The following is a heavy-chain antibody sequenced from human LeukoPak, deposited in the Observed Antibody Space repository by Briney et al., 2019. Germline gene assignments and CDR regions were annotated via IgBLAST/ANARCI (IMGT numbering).Heavy chain of an antibody. V-gene: IGHV1-18*01. CDR3: ARDFGAGSYQKEIFDY. CDR1: GGTFSSYA. CDR2: ISAYNGNT. Sequence: ASVKVSCKASGGTFSSYAISWVRQAPGQGLEWMGWISAYNGNTNYAQKLQGRVTMTTDTSTSTAYMELRSLRSDDTAVYYCARDFGAGSYQKEIFDYWGQGTLVTVSS. D-gene: IGHD3-10*01. J-gene: IGHJ4*02.